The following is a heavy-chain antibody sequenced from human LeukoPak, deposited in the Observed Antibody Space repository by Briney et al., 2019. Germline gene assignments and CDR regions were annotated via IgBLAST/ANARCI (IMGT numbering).Heavy chain of an antibody. CDR3: AQRPYYYDSSGYY. D-gene: IGHD3-22*01. Sequence: ASVKVSCKASGGTFSSHAISWVRQAPGQGLEWMGGIIPIFGTANYAQKFQGRVTITADESTSTAYMELSSLRSEDTAVYYCAQRPYYYDSSGYYWGQGTLVTVSS. CDR2: IIPIFGTA. J-gene: IGHJ4*02. CDR1: GGTFSSHA. V-gene: IGHV1-69*01.